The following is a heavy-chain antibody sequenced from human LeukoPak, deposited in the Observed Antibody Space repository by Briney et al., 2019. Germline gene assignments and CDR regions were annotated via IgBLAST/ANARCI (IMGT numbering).Heavy chain of an antibody. CDR3: AKGYSSGWTPFDY. D-gene: IGHD6-19*01. Sequence: HSGGSLTLSCEASGLILRGHAMSWVRQAPGKGLEWVSGIGDSGEIERYADCVKGRFTISRDNFGNTVYLEMRSLRPEDTAVYYCAKGYSSGWTPFDYWGQGTQVTVSS. V-gene: IGHV3-23*01. CDR1: GLILRGHA. CDR2: IGDSGEIE. J-gene: IGHJ4*02.